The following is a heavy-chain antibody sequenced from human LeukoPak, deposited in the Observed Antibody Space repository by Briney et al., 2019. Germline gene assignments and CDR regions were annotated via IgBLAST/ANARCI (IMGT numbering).Heavy chain of an antibody. CDR3: TVDRYGDGQFQH. CDR1: GFTFTNAW. CDR2: IKSKSDGGTT. Sequence: GGSLRLSCAASGFTFTNAWMSWVRQAPGKGLDWVGRIKSKSDGGTTDYATPVKGRFTISRDDSKNTLYLQMNSLKTEDTAVYYCTVDRYGDGQFQHWGQGTLVTVSS. J-gene: IGHJ1*01. D-gene: IGHD4-17*01. V-gene: IGHV3-15*01.